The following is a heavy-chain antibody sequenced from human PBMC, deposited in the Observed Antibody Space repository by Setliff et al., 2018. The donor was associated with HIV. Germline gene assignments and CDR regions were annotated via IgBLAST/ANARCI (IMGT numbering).Heavy chain of an antibody. J-gene: IGHJ6*03. CDR2: FDPEVGET. CDR1: GYTMTELP. CDR3: ATHGPYSSSWPYYYYMDV. Sequence: ASVKVSCKLSGYTMTELPMHWVRQAPGEGLEWMGGFDPEVGETIYAQKFQGRVTMTEDPSTDTAYMELSSLRSEDTAVYYCATHGPYSSSWPYYYYMDVWGKGTTVTVSS. D-gene: IGHD6-13*01. V-gene: IGHV1-24*01.